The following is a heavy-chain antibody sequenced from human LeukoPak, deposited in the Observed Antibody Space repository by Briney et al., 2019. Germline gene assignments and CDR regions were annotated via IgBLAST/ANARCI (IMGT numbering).Heavy chain of an antibody. CDR3: ARDSLPYYDSSGYRLTPFDY. D-gene: IGHD3-22*01. CDR2: IWYDGSNK. Sequence: GGSLRLSCAASGFTFSSYGMHWVRQAPGKGLEWVAVIWYDGSNKYYADSVKGRFTISRDNSKNTLYLQMNSLRAEDTAVYYCARDSLPYYDSSGYRLTPFDYWGQGTLVTVSS. CDR1: GFTFSSYG. J-gene: IGHJ4*02. V-gene: IGHV3-33*08.